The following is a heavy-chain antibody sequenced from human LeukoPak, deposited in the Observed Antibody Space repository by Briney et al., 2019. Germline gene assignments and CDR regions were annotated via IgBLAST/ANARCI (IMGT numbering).Heavy chain of an antibody. CDR2: IYHSGST. J-gene: IGHJ5*02. D-gene: IGHD2-2*01. CDR1: GGSISSGGYS. Sequence: SQTLSLTCAVSGGSISSGGYSWSWLRQPPGKGLEWIGYIYHSGSTYYNPSLKSRVTISVDRSKNQFSLKLSSVTAADTAVYYCARELGYCSSTSCYCWFDPWGQGTLVTVSS. V-gene: IGHV4-30-2*01. CDR3: ARELGYCSSTSCYCWFDP.